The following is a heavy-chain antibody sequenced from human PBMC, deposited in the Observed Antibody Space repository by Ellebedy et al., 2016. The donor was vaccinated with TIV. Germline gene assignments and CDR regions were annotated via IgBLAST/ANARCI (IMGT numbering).Heavy chain of an antibody. CDR3: ARVPSRWLVYFDY. Sequence: MPSETLSLTCTVSGGSMRSYYWGWIRQPPGKGLEDIGYIYYSGDTYYSSSLKNRVTISVDASKNQFSLMVTSVTSADTAVYYSARVPSRWLVYFDYWGQGALVTVSS. CDR2: IYYSGDT. V-gene: IGHV4-59*01. D-gene: IGHD6-19*01. CDR1: GGSMRSYY. J-gene: IGHJ4*02.